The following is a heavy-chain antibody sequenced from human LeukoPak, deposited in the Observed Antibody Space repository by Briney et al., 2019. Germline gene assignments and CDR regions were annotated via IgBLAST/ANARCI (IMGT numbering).Heavy chain of an antibody. CDR2: IYSGGST. V-gene: IGHV3-53*01. CDR3: ARVMADSSGPVNDY. D-gene: IGHD3-22*01. CDR1: GFTVSSNY. Sequence: GGSLRLSCAASGFTVSSNYMSWVRQAPGKGLEWVSVIYSGGSTYYADSVKGRFTISRDNSKNTLYLQMNSLRAEDTAVYYCARVMADSSGPVNDYWGQGTLVTVSS. J-gene: IGHJ4*02.